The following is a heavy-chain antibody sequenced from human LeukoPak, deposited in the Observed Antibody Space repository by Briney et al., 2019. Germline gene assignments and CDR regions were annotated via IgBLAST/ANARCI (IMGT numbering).Heavy chain of an antibody. D-gene: IGHD3-3*01. Sequence: GRSLRLSCAASGSTFSRNGMHWVRQAPGKGLEWVAIIRFDGRNKNYGDSVKGRFTISRDNSKNTLFLEMNSLRAEDTAVYYCARDLGDFWSGPRYYFDYWGQGTLVTVSS. J-gene: IGHJ4*02. CDR2: IRFDGRNK. CDR1: GSTFSRNG. V-gene: IGHV3-33*01. CDR3: ARDLGDFWSGPRYYFDY.